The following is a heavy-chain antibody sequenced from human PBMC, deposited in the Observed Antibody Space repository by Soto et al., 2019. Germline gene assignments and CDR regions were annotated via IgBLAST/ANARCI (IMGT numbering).Heavy chain of an antibody. D-gene: IGHD1-26*01. Sequence: EVQLAESGGGLIQPGGSLRLSCAASGFTVSSHYMSWVRQGPGKGLEWVSVIYKGGSTYYADSVKGRFTISRDNSKNTVFRQMNSLRAEDTAVYYCASTWDSATYYYFDYWGQGTLVTVSS. V-gene: IGHV3-53*01. CDR1: GFTVSSHY. J-gene: IGHJ4*02. CDR3: ASTWDSATYYYFDY. CDR2: IYKGGST.